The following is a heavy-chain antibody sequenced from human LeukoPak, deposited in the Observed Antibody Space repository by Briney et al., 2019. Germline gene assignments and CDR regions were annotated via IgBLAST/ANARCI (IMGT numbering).Heavy chain of an antibody. J-gene: IGHJ5*02. D-gene: IGHD5-18*01. Sequence: SETLSLTCTVSGGSISSSSYYWGWIRQPPGKGLEWIGSIYYSGSTYYNPSLKSRVTISVDRSKNQFSLKLSSVTAADTAVYYCAREGGYSYGYNWFDPWGQGTLVTVSS. CDR1: GGSISSSSYY. CDR3: AREGGYSYGYNWFDP. CDR2: IYYSGST. V-gene: IGHV4-39*07.